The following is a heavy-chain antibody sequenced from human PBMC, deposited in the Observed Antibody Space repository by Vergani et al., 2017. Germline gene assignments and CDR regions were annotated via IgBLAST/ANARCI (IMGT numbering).Heavy chain of an antibody. CDR2: IYTSGST. D-gene: IGHD5-18*01. J-gene: IGHJ6*02. CDR3: ARGGVDTAMVIVHYYYGMDV. Sequence: QVQLQESGPGLVKPSQTLSLTCTVSGGSISSGSYYWSWIRQPAGKGLEWIGRIYTSGSTNYNPPLKSRVTISVDTSKNQFSLKLSSVTAADTAVYYCARGGVDTAMVIVHYYYGMDVWGQGTTVTVSS. V-gene: IGHV4-61*02. CDR1: GGSISSGSYY.